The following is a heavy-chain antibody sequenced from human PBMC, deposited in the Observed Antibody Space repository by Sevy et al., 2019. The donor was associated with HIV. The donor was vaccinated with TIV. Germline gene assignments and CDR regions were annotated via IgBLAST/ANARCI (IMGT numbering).Heavy chain of an antibody. Sequence: GGSLRLSCAASGFTFSNAWMSWVRQAPGKGLEWVGRIKSKTDGGTTDYAAPVKGRFTISRDDSKNTRYLQMNSLKTEDTAVYYCTTDAPYDYVWGSYRYTGLGAFDIWGQGTMVTVSS. J-gene: IGHJ3*02. V-gene: IGHV3-15*01. CDR2: IKSKTDGGTT. D-gene: IGHD3-16*02. CDR1: GFTFSNAW. CDR3: TTDAPYDYVWGSYRYTGLGAFDI.